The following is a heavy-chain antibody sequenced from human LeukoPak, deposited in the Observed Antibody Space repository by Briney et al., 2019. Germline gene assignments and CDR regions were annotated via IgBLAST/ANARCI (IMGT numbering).Heavy chain of an antibody. V-gene: IGHV1-58*01. CDR2: IVVGSGNT. CDR1: GFTSTSSA. CDR3: AAEGNGGYILSFFDY. D-gene: IGHD5-12*01. Sequence: SVKVSCKASGFTSTSSAVQWVRQARGQRLEWIGWIVVGSGNTNYAQKFQERVTITRDMSTSTAYMELSSLRSEDTAVYYCAAEGNGGYILSFFDYGARGTLFPV. J-gene: IGHJ4*02.